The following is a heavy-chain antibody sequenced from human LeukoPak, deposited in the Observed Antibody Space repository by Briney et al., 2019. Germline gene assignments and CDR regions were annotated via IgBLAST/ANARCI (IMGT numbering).Heavy chain of an antibody. Sequence: SETLSLTCTVSGGSISSGGYSWSWIRQHPGKGLEWIGYIYYSGSTYYNPSLKSRVTISVDTSKNQFSLKLSSVTAADTAVYYCAREELIHAFDIWGQGTMVTVSS. CDR1: GGSISSGGYS. J-gene: IGHJ3*02. CDR2: IYYSGST. V-gene: IGHV4-31*03. D-gene: IGHD1-26*01. CDR3: AREELIHAFDI.